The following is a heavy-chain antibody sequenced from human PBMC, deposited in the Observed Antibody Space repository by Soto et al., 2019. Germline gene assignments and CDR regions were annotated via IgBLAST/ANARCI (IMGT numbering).Heavy chain of an antibody. CDR3: ARRVSCSSTSCRGLGYYYYMDV. V-gene: IGHV5-51*01. D-gene: IGHD2-2*01. J-gene: IGHJ6*03. Sequence: GESLKISCKGSGYSFTSYWIGWVRQMPGKGLEWMGIIYPGDSDTRYSPSFQGQVTIPADKSISTAYLQWSSLKASDTAMYYCARRVSCSSTSCRGLGYYYYMDVWGKGTTVTVSS. CDR2: IYPGDSDT. CDR1: GYSFTSYW.